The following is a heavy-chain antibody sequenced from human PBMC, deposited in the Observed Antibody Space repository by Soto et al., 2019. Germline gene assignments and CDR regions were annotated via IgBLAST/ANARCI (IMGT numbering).Heavy chain of an antibody. CDR3: ARQCGGGSCYYYYGMDV. V-gene: IGHV5-51*01. CDR1: GYRFTSYW. CDR2: IYPGDSDT. Sequence: PGESLKISSQGSGYRFTSYWIGWVRQMPGKGLEWMGIIYPGDSDTRYSPSFQGQVTISADKSISTAYLQWSSLKASDTAMYYCARQCGGGSCYYYYGMDVWGQGTTVTVSS. D-gene: IGHD2-15*01. J-gene: IGHJ6*02.